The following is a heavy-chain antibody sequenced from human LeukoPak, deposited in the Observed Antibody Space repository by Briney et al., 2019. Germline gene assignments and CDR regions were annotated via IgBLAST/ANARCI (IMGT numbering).Heavy chain of an antibody. D-gene: IGHD5-18*01. CDR3: ARASSGFSYGSA. Sequence: PVKVSCKASGTGGTFSSYTISWVRQAPGQGLEWMGGIIPVSGTANYAQKFQGRVTITADESTTTAYMELNSLRSDDTAVYYCARASSGFSYGSAWGQGTLVTVSS. V-gene: IGHV1-69*13. CDR1: GTGGTFSSYT. CDR2: IIPVSGTA. J-gene: IGHJ5*02.